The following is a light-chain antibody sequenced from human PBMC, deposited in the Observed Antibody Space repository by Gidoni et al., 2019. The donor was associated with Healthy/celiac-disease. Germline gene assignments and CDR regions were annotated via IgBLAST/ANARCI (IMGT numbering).Light chain of an antibody. V-gene: IGKV1-39*01. CDR1: QSISSY. CDR3: QQCYSTPHT. J-gene: IGKJ4*01. Sequence: DIHMTQSPSSLSASLGDRVTLTCRASQSISSYVNWYQQRPGKDPKLLIYAASNLQSGVPSRFSGSGSGTDFTLTISSLQPEEFATYFGQQCYSTPHTFVGGTKVEIK. CDR2: AAS.